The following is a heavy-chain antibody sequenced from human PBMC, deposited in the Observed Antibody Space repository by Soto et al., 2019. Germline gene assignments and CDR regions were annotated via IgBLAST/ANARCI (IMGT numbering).Heavy chain of an antibody. CDR1: GFTFSSYG. CDR2: IWYDGSNK. V-gene: IGHV3-33*01. CDR3: ASSLGYYGSGSYYYDY. Sequence: GGSLRLSCAASGFTFSSYGMHWARQAPGKGLEWVAVIWYDGSNKYYADSVKGRFTISRDNSKNTLYLQMNSLRVEDTAVYYCASSLGYYGSGSYYYDYWGQGTLVTVSS. J-gene: IGHJ4*02. D-gene: IGHD3-10*01.